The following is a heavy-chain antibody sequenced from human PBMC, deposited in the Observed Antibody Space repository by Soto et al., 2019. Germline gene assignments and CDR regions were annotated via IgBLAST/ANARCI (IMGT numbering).Heavy chain of an antibody. CDR2: MNPNSGNT. CDR1: GYTFTNYD. CDR3: ARGVRPDY. D-gene: IGHD6-6*01. J-gene: IGHJ4*02. V-gene: IGHV1-8*01. Sequence: ASVKVSCKASGYTFTNYDINWVRQAPGQGLEWMGWMNPNSGNTAYAQKFQGRITMTRDTSISTAYMELSSLRSEDTAVYYCARGVRPDYWGQGTLVTVSS.